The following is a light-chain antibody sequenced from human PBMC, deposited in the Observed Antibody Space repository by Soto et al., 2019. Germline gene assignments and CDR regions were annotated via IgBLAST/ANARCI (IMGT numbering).Light chain of an antibody. Sequence: EIVLAQSPATLSLSPGERATLSCKTSQSVNSHLAWYQQRPGQAPRLLIYGTSSRATGIPDRFSGSGSGTAFTLTISRLEPADFAVYFCQRYGSSPLITFGQGTRLEI. J-gene: IGKJ5*01. CDR1: QSVNSH. CDR3: QRYGSSPLIT. V-gene: IGKV3-20*01. CDR2: GTS.